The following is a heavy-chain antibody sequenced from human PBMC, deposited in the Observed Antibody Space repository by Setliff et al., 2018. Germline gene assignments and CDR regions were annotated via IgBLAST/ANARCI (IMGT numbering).Heavy chain of an antibody. CDR2: IIPVLGKR. CDR3: ARSDPHITMSGDYYYYMDV. V-gene: IGHV1-69*10. J-gene: IGHJ6*03. D-gene: IGHD1-20*01. CDR1: GGTFVNYA. Sequence: LVQVSCKSSGGTFVNYAFSWVRQAPGQGLEWMGGIIPVLGKRNYAQRVQGRVTIAADKYTNTVYMELKTLTSEDTAMYFCARSDPHITMSGDYYYYMDVWGTGTTVTVSS.